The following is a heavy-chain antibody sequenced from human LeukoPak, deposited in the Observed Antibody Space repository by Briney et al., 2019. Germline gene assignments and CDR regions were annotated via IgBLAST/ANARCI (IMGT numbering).Heavy chain of an antibody. D-gene: IGHD3-3*01. J-gene: IGHJ4*02. CDR2: ISSSSSYI. Sequence: GGSLRLSCAASGFTFSSCSMNWVRQAPGKGLEWVSSISSSSSYIYYADSVKGRFTISRDNAKNSLYLQMNSLRAEDTAVYYCARLSAFWSGYYPSTDYWGQGTLVTVSS. CDR3: ARLSAFWSGYYPSTDY. CDR1: GFTFSSCS. V-gene: IGHV3-21*01.